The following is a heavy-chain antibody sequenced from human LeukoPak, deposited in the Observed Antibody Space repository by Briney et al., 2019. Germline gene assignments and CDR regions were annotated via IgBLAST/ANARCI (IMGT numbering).Heavy chain of an antibody. Sequence: SETLSLTCTVSGGSVSSSSYYWSWIRQPPGKGLEWIGYIYYGGSTNYNPSLKSRVTISVDMSKNQFSLKLNSVTAADTAVYYCARGRAAAGTPVDYWGQGILVTVSS. CDR3: ARGRAAAGTPVDY. CDR1: GGSVSSSSYY. CDR2: IYYGGST. D-gene: IGHD6-13*01. J-gene: IGHJ4*02. V-gene: IGHV4-61*01.